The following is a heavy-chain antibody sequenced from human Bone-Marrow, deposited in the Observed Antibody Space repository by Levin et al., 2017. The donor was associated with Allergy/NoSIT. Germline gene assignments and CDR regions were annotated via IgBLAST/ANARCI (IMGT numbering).Heavy chain of an antibody. Sequence: SGESLKISCKGSGYTFITYYIAWVRQMPGKGLEWVGIIYPGDSDTRYSPSFRGQVTISADKSISTAYLQWDSLKASDTATYYCARHYTLDVWGQGTTVTVSS. J-gene: IGHJ6*02. CDR2: IYPGDSDT. CDR3: ARHYTLDV. CDR1: GYTFITYY. V-gene: IGHV5-51*01.